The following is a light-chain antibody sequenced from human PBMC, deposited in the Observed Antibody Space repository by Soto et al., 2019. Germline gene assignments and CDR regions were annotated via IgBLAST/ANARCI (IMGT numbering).Light chain of an antibody. Sequence: SYELTQPPSVSVAPGQTASITCWGTNIGHKNVHWYQQRPGQAPVLVVYDDSNRPSGIPERFSGSNSGNTATLTISRVEAGDEADYYCQVWDTSSDHSYVFGTGTKVTVL. V-gene: IGLV3-21*02. J-gene: IGLJ1*01. CDR3: QVWDTSSDHSYV. CDR2: DDS. CDR1: NIGHKN.